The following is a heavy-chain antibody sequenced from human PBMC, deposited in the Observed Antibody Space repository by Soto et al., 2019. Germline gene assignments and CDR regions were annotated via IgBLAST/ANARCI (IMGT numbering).Heavy chain of an antibody. J-gene: IGHJ6*02. CDR2: KDSYDDDK. CDR1: GFSHHSHGMF. Sequence: SGPTLAKPAETLSLSCTYSGFSHHSHGMFVNWIRQPPGKGMESLALKDSYDDDKNNSTSLETRLNRYKDYWKKEVVHTTANLDCEDTGAEWCARSIRGPRSFNGMDVWGQGPT. CDR3: ARSIRGPRSFNGMDV. D-gene: IGHD1-26*01. V-gene: IGHV2-70*01.